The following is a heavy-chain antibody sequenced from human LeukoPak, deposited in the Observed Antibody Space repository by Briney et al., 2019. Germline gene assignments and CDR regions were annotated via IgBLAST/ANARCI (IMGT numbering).Heavy chain of an antibody. D-gene: IGHD1-1*01. CDR3: ARKWNGGFDI. Sequence: KPGGSLRLSCAASGFTFSSYSMNWVRQAPGKGLEWVSSISSSSSYIYYADSVKGRFTISRDNSKNTLWLQMNSLRAEDTAVYYCARKWNGGFDIWSQGTMVTVSS. J-gene: IGHJ3*02. V-gene: IGHV3-21*04. CDR2: ISSSSSYI. CDR1: GFTFSSYS.